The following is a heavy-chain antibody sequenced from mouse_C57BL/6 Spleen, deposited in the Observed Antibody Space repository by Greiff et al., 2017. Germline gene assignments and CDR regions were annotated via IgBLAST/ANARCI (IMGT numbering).Heavy chain of an antibody. V-gene: IGHV1-50*01. CDR1: GYTFTSYW. D-gene: IGHD2-2*01. CDR2: IDPSDSYT. CDR3: ARGGMVTRGYFDY. J-gene: IGHJ2*01. Sequence: QVQLQQPGAELVKPGASVKLSCKASGYTFTSYWMQWVKQRPGQGLEWIGEIDPSDSYTNYNQKFKGKATLTVDTSSSTAYMQLSSLTSEDSAVYYWARGGMVTRGYFDYWGQGTTLTVSS.